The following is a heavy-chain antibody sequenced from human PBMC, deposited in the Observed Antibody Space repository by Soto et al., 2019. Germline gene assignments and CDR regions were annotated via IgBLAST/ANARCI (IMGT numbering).Heavy chain of an antibody. Sequence: GGSLRLSCGASGFTFSDNAMTWVRQAPGKXLEWVSSISDDGDSTYYADSVKGRFAVSRDNSKNTLFLHMNSLGAEDTAVYYCARDRMLYATDYFYTMDVWGQGTTVTVSS. J-gene: IGHJ6*02. D-gene: IGHD2-8*01. CDR2: ISDDGDST. CDR1: GFTFSDNA. CDR3: ARDRMLYATDYFYTMDV. V-gene: IGHV3-23*01.